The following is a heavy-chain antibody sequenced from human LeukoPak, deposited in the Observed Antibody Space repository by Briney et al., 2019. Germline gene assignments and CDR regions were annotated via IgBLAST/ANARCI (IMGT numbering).Heavy chain of an antibody. CDR2: IIPILGIA. D-gene: IGHD6-6*01. J-gene: IGHJ4*02. V-gene: IGHV1-69*02. CDR3: AKILSSSLFDY. Sequence: ASVKVSCKASGGTFSSYTISWVRQAPGQGLEWMGRIIPILGIANYAQKFQGRVTITADKSTSTAYMELSSLRAEDTAVYYCAKILSSSLFDYWGQGTLVTASS. CDR1: GGTFSSYT.